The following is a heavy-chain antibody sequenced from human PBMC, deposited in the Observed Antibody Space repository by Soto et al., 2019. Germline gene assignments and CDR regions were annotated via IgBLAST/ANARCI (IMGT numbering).Heavy chain of an antibody. CDR3: ERVGSGGGGDY. J-gene: IGHJ4*02. CDR2: ISPDGTNK. V-gene: IGHV3-30*04. CDR1: GFIFSGYA. D-gene: IGHD3-16*01. Sequence: GGSLRLSCVASGFIFSGYAMYWVRQAPGKGLERVGVISPDGTNKYYVDSVKGRFSISRDDSENTLFLQMNSLRPDDTAVYYCERVGSGGGGDYWGQGSLVTVSS.